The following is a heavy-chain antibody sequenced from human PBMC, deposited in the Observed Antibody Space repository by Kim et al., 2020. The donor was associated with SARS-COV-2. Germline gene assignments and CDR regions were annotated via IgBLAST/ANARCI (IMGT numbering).Heavy chain of an antibody. D-gene: IGHD3-10*01. Sequence: SETLSLTCTVSGGSISSSSYYWGWIRQPPGKGLEWIGSIYYSGSTYYNPSLKSRVTISVDTSKNQFSLKLSSVTAADTAVYYCARQALLLWFGELLIWG. CDR2: IYYSGST. CDR3: ARQALLLWFGELLI. CDR1: GGSISSSSYY. V-gene: IGHV4-39*01. J-gene: IGHJ3*02.